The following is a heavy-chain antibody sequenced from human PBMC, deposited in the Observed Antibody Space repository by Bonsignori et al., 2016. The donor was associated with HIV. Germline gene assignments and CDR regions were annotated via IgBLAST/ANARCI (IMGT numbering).Heavy chain of an antibody. CDR3: AREGVIGYRYFDC. V-gene: IGHV4-34*01. Sequence: VRQMPGKGLEWIGEINPSGYTNYNPSLKSRLTVSADTSKNQFSLKLNSVTAADTAVYYCAREGVIGYRYFDCWGQGTLVTVSS. D-gene: IGHD3-10*01. CDR2: INPSGYT. J-gene: IGHJ4*02.